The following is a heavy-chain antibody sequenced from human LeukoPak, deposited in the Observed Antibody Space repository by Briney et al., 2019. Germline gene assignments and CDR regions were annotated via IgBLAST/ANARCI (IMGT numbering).Heavy chain of an antibody. CDR2: IYPGDSDT. CDR3: ATWGTYYDFSGSFYFDY. V-gene: IGHV5-51*01. D-gene: IGHD3-3*01. CDR1: GYSSTSYW. J-gene: IGHJ4*02. Sequence: GESLKISCKGSGYSSTSYWIGWVRQMPGKGLEWMGIIYPGDSDTRYSPSFQGQVTISADKSISTAYLQWSSLKASATAMYYCATWGTYYDFSGSFYFDYWGQGTLVTVSS.